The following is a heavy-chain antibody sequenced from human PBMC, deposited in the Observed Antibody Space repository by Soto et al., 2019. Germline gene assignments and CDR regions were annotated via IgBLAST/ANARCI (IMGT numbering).Heavy chain of an antibody. CDR1: GGSFSGYY. CDR2: INHSGST. J-gene: IGHJ4*02. Sequence: SETLSLTCAVYGGSFSGYYRSWIRQPPGKGLEWIGEINHSGSTNYNPSLKSRVTISVDTSKNQFSLKLSSVTAADTAVYYCAKTQYYDFWSGYYAYFDYWGQGTLVTVSS. CDR3: AKTQYYDFWSGYYAYFDY. D-gene: IGHD3-3*01. V-gene: IGHV4-34*01.